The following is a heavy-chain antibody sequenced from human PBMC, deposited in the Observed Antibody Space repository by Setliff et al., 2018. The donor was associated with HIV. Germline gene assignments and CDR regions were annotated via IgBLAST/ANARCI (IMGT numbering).Heavy chain of an antibody. CDR3: ARQVGNKVLFDS. D-gene: IGHD7-27*01. J-gene: IGHJ4*02. Sequence: SETLSLTCTVSGGSISSFYWSWIRQPPGKRLEWIGYIYYSGSTNYNPSLKSRVTISVDTSKNQFSLKLSSVTAADTAVYYCARQVGNKVLFDSWGQGTLVTVSS. CDR2: IYYSGST. CDR1: GGSISSFY. V-gene: IGHV4-59*01.